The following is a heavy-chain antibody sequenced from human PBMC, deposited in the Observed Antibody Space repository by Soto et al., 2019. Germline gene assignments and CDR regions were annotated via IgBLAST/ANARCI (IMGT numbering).Heavy chain of an antibody. J-gene: IGHJ5*02. Sequence: QLQLQESGSGLVKPSQTLSLTCAVSGGSISSGGYSWTWIRQPPGKGLEWIGYIYHSGSTYYNPHLTRRVTISVGRSKHQFSLKLSSVTAADTAGYSCARVPTPWGQGTMVTVSS. CDR3: ARVPTP. CDR1: GGSISSGGYS. V-gene: IGHV4-30-2*01. CDR2: IYHSGST. D-gene: IGHD2-2*01.